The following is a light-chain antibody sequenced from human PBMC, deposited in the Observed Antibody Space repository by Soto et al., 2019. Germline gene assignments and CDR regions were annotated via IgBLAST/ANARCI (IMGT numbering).Light chain of an antibody. CDR2: KAS. CDR1: QTISSR. J-gene: IGKJ1*01. Sequence: DIQMTQSPSSLAASVGDRGTSAGRASQTISSRLAWYQQKPGQAPKLLIYKASTLKSGVPSRFSGSGSGTEFTLTISSLQPDDFATYYCQHYNSYSEAFGQGTKVDNK. V-gene: IGKV1-5*03. CDR3: QHYNSYSEA.